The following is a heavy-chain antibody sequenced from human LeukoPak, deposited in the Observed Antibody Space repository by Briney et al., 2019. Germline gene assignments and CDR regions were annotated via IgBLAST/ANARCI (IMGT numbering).Heavy chain of an antibody. Sequence: KPSETLSLTCTVSGGSISSYYWSWIRQPPGKGLEWIGYNYYSGSTNYNPSLKSRVTISVDTSKNQFSLKLSSVTAADTAVYYCASSPGGSSWGLFDYWGQGTLVTVSS. D-gene: IGHD6-13*01. V-gene: IGHV4-59*08. J-gene: IGHJ4*02. CDR2: NYYSGST. CDR3: ASSPGGSSWGLFDY. CDR1: GGSISSYY.